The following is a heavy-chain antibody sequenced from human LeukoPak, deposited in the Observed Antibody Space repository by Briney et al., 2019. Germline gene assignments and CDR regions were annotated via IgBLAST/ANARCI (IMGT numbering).Heavy chain of an antibody. Sequence: GGSLRLSCVISGFTVSTNYMTWVRQAPGKGLEWVSAISGSGGSTYYADSVKGRFTISRDNSKNTLYLQMNSLRAEDTAVYYCAKMVRIAVAGNGPIDYWGQGTLVTVSS. V-gene: IGHV3-23*01. J-gene: IGHJ4*02. D-gene: IGHD6-19*01. CDR1: GFTVSTNY. CDR3: AKMVRIAVAGNGPIDY. CDR2: ISGSGGST.